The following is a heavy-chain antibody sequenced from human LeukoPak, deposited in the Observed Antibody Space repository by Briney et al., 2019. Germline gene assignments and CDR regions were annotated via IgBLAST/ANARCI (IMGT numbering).Heavy chain of an antibody. J-gene: IGHJ4*02. CDR3: ARGGSGYCSAGSCYPIDY. D-gene: IGHD2-15*01. Sequence: GGSLRLSCAASGFSFSSYGMHWVRQAPGKGLEWVAVIWYDGSKKYYADSVKGRFTISRDNAKNTLYLQMNSLRAEDTAVYYCARGGSGYCSAGSCYPIDYWGQGTLVTVSS. CDR2: IWYDGSKK. V-gene: IGHV3-33*01. CDR1: GFSFSSYG.